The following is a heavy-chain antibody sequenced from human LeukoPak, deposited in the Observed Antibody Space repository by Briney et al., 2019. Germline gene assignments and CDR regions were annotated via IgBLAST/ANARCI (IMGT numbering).Heavy chain of an antibody. CDR2: IIPIFGTA. Sequence: SVKVSCKASGGTFSSYAISWVRQAPGQGLEWMGGIIPIFGTANYAQKFQGRVTITADKSTSTAYMELSSLRSDDTAVYYCARVVGRQWLALGYWGQGTLVTVSS. V-gene: IGHV1-69*06. CDR1: GGTFSSYA. CDR3: ARVVGRQWLALGY. D-gene: IGHD6-19*01. J-gene: IGHJ4*02.